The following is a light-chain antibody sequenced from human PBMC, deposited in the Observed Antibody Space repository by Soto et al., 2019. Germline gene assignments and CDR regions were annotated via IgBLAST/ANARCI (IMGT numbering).Light chain of an antibody. CDR3: SSYAISTVWV. Sequence: QSVLTQPASVSGSPGQSITISCTGTSSDVGSYNYVSWHQQRPGKAPKLMIYDVSSRPSGVSNRFSGSKSGNTASLTISGLQAEDEADYYCSSYAISTVWVFGGGTKLTVL. CDR1: SSDVGSYNY. V-gene: IGLV2-14*01. CDR2: DVS. J-gene: IGLJ3*02.